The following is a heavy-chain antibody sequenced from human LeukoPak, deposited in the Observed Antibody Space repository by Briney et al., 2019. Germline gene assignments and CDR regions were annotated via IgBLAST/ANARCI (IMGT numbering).Heavy chain of an antibody. J-gene: IGHJ6*02. V-gene: IGHV3-30-3*01. CDR3: ARVQNGMDV. Sequence: TGGSLRLSCAASGFTFSSYAMHWVREAPGKGLEWVAVISYDGSNKYYADSVKGRFTISRDNSKNTLYLQMNSLRAEDTAVYYCARVQNGMDVSGQGTTVTVSS. CDR1: GFTFSSYA. CDR2: ISYDGSNK.